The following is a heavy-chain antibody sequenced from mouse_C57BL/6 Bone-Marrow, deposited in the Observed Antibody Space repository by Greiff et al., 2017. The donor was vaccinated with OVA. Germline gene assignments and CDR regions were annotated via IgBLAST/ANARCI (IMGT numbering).Heavy chain of an antibody. CDR3: TTLLCSFAY. V-gene: IGHV14-4*01. CDR1: GFNIKDDY. D-gene: IGHD2-10*01. Sequence: EVKLMESGAELVRPGASVKLSCTASGFNIKDDYMHWVKQRPEQGLEWIGWIDPENGDTEYASKFQGKATITADTSSNTAYLQLSSLTSEDTAVYYCTTLLCSFAYWGQGTLVTVSA. CDR2: IDPENGDT. J-gene: IGHJ3*01.